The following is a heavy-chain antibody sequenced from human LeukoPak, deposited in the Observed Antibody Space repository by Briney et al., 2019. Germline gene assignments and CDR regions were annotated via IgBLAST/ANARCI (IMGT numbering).Heavy chain of an antibody. J-gene: IGHJ4*02. CDR1: GFPFSSYW. CDR3: ARDSKSAYDSIDY. CDR2: INSEGSST. Sequence: GGSLRLSCAASGFPFSSYWMHWVRQAPGKGLMWVSRINSEGSSTSYADAVKGRFTISRDNAKNTLYLQMNSLRAEDTAVYYCARDSKSAYDSIDYWGQGTLVTVSS. V-gene: IGHV3-74*01. D-gene: IGHD3-10*01.